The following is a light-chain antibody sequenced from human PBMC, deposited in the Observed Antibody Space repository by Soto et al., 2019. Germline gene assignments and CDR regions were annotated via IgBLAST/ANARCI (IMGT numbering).Light chain of an antibody. CDR1: SDDIGANNY. CDR2: EAA. V-gene: IGLV2-14*01. CDR3: TSYTSASTLV. Sequence: QSALTQPASVSGSPGQSITISCTGTSDDIGANNYVSWYQHHPGKAPKILIYEAANRPSRISHRFSGSKSGNTASLTISGLQAEDEADYFCTSYTSASTLVFGGGTKVTVL. J-gene: IGLJ2*01.